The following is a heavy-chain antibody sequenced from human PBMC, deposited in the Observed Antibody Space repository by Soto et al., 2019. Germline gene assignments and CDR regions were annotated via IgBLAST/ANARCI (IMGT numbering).Heavy chain of an antibody. D-gene: IGHD4-4*01. J-gene: IGHJ4*02. V-gene: IGHV3-21*01. CDR2: ISSSSSYI. Sequence: GALRLSCAASGFTFSSYSMNWVRQAPGKGLEWVSSISSSSSYIYYADSVKGRFTISRDNAKNSLYLQMNSLRAEDTAVYYCARDRAVTTLIFDYWGQGTLVTVSS. CDR1: GFTFSSYS. CDR3: ARDRAVTTLIFDY.